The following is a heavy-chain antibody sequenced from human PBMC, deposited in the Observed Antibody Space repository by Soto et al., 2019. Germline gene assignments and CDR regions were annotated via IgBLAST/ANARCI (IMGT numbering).Heavy chain of an antibody. V-gene: IGHV4-31*03. CDR1: GGSISSGGYY. J-gene: IGHJ5*02. CDR2: IYYSGST. CDR3: AREWRYYGSGEFDP. Sequence: QVQLQESGPGLVKPSQTLSLTCTVSGGSISSGGYYWSWIRQHPGKGLEWIGYIYYSGSTYYNPSLTSRVTISVDTSKNQFSLQLSSVTAADTAVYYCAREWRYYGSGEFDPWGQGTLVTVSS. D-gene: IGHD3-10*01.